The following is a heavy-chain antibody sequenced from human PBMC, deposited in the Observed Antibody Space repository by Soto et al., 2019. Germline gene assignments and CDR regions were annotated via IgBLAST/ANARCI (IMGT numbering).Heavy chain of an antibody. V-gene: IGHV3-23*01. CDR2: ISDTAHRI. Sequence: GRSLRLSCSASGFSFCSNSMAWVRQAPGKGLEWVASISDTAHRIFHAGSVKGRFTISRDNSRNRLYLQMNSLRAEDTALYYCVILALGKFDFWGQGTLVTVSS. D-gene: IGHD1-26*01. CDR1: GFSFCSNS. CDR3: VILALGKFDF. J-gene: IGHJ4*02.